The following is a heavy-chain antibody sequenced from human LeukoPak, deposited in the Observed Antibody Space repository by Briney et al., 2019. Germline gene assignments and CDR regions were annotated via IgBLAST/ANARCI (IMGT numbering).Heavy chain of an antibody. D-gene: IGHD3-10*01. CDR1: GYTFTGYY. Sequence: GASVKVSCKASGYTFTGYYMHWVRQAPGQGLEWMGWINPNSGGTNYAQKFQGRVTITADGFTSTAYMELSSLRSEDTAVYYCARGPYMVRGPVWIDPWGQGTLVTVSS. J-gene: IGHJ5*02. CDR2: INPNSGGT. CDR3: ARGPYMVRGPVWIDP. V-gene: IGHV1-2*02.